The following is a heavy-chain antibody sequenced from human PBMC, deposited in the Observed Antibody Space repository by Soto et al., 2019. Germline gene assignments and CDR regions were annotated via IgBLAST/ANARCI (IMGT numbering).Heavy chain of an antibody. CDR1: GFTFSSYG. CDR2: IWYDGSNK. V-gene: IGHV3-33*01. CDR3: ARDRLNLYYYYGMDV. Sequence: GGSLRLSCAASGFTFSSYGMHWARQAPGKGLEWVAVIWYDGSNKYYADSVKGRFTISRDNSKNTLYLQMNSLRAEDTAVYYCARDRLNLYYYYGMDVWGQGTTVTVSS. J-gene: IGHJ6*02.